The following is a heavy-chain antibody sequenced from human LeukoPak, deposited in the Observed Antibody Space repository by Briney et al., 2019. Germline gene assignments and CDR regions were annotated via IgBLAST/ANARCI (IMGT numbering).Heavy chain of an antibody. D-gene: IGHD3-10*01. CDR1: GFTFGAYC. CDR2: INWNSDTI. V-gene: IGHV3-9*01. J-gene: IGHJ6*02. Sequence: GGSLRLSCAASGFTFGAYCMHWVRQPPGKGLEWVSAINWNSDTIHYADSVRGRFTISRDNAKNTLYLQMNSLGVEDTAFYFCTKDISSGRPAPYGMDVWGHGTTVTVSS. CDR3: TKDISSGRPAPYGMDV.